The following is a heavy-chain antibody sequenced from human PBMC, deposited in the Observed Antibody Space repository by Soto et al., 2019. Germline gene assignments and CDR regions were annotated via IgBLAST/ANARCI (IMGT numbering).Heavy chain of an antibody. Sequence: PGGSLRLCCAASGFTFSNAWMSWVRQAPGKGLEWVGRIKSKTDGGTTDYAAPVKGRFTISRDDSKNTLYLQMNSLKTEDTAVYYCTTYHYYDSSGSVTWGQGTLVTVSS. J-gene: IGHJ5*02. CDR1: GFTFSNAW. D-gene: IGHD3-22*01. V-gene: IGHV3-15*01. CDR3: TTYHYYDSSGSVT. CDR2: IKSKTDGGTT.